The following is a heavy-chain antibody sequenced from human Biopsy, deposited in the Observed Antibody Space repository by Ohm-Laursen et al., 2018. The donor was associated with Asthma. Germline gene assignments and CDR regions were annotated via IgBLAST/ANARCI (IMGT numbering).Heavy chain of an antibody. CDR1: GFTFGNFW. CDR3: SRDFTIGSGSPFHF. Sequence: GSLRLSCAASGFTFGNFWMSWGRQTPGKGLEWVASISSLSRYIYHATSLRGRFTISRDNAKRSLYLQMDSLRGDDTAVYYCSRDFTIGSGSPFHFWGRGTLVTVSS. J-gene: IGHJ4*02. V-gene: IGHV3-21*01. CDR2: ISSLSRYI. D-gene: IGHD3-10*01.